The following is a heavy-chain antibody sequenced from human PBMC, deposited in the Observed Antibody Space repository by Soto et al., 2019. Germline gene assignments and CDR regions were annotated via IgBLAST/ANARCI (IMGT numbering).Heavy chain of an antibody. CDR2: IIPIFGTA. D-gene: IGHD5-18*01. J-gene: IGHJ4*02. CDR1: GGTFSSYA. V-gene: IGHV1-69*01. CDR3: ATGRGYSYSYYFDY. Sequence: QVQLVQSGAEVQKPGSSVKVSCKASGGTFSSYAISWVRQAPGQGREWMGGIIPIFGTANYAQKFQGRVTITADESTRTDYMELSSLRSEDTAVYYCATGRGYSYSYYFDYWGQGTLVTVSS.